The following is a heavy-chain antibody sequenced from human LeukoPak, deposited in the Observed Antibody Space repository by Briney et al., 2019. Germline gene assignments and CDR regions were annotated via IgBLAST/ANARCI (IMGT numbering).Heavy chain of an antibody. D-gene: IGHD6-19*01. CDR3: ARGRNSGWYSGSQGY. CDR1: VGSISSSGYH. J-gene: IGHJ4*02. CDR2: IHYSGST. V-gene: IGHV4-39*01. Sequence: SETLTLTCTVSVGSISSSGYHWAWIRQPPGKGLEWIGSIHYSGSTYNNPSLKSRVTISVDTSKNQFSLNLSSMTAADTALYYCARGRNSGWYSGSQGYWGQGTLVTVSS.